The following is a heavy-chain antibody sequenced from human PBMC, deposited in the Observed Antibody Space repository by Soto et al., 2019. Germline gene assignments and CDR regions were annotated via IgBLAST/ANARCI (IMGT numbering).Heavy chain of an antibody. D-gene: IGHD3-22*01. J-gene: IGHJ4*02. CDR1: GGTFSSYA. CDR2: IIPIFGTA. Sequence: SGKVSCKASGGTFSSYAISWVRQAPGQGLEWMGGIIPIFGTANYAQKFQGRVTITADESTSTAYMELSSLRSEDTAVYYCASRRYDSSGYSPFDYWGQGTLVTVSS. V-gene: IGHV1-69*13. CDR3: ASRRYDSSGYSPFDY.